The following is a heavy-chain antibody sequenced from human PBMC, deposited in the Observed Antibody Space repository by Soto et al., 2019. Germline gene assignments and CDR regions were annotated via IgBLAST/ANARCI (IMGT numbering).Heavy chain of an antibody. CDR3: AREAREIIGVATDLGV. CDR2: INTYNGNT. D-gene: IGHD2-21*01. Sequence: QVQLVQSGAEVKKPGASVRVSCEASPYTFTSHGITWVRLAPGQGLEWMGWINTYNGNTNYAQKLQGRVTMTTDTSTSTVYMELRSLRSDDTAVYYCAREAREIIGVATDLGVWGQGTTVIVS. V-gene: IGHV1-18*01. CDR1: PYTFTSHG. J-gene: IGHJ6*02.